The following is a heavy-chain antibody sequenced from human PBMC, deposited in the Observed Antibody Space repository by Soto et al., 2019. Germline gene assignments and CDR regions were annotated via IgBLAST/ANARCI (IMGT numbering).Heavy chain of an antibody. V-gene: IGHV5-10-1*01. Sequence: GESLKISCKGSGYSFTTYWITWVRQMPGKGLEWMGRIDPSDSYTNYSPSFQGHVTISADKSISTAYLQWTSLKASDTAMYYCARSRRGAYSSGWYSPSGYYNYGIDVWGQGTKATVSS. J-gene: IGHJ6*02. CDR2: IDPSDSYT. D-gene: IGHD6-19*01. CDR1: GYSFTTYW. CDR3: ARSRRGAYSSGWYSPSGYYNYGIDV.